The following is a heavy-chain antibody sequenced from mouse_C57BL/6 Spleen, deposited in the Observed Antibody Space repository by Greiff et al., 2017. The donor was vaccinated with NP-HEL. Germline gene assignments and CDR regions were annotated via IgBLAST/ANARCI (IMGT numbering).Heavy chain of an antibody. V-gene: IGHV5-6*01. CDR1: GFTFSSYG. D-gene: IGHD1-1*01. CDR2: ISSGGSYT. J-gene: IGHJ4*01. CDR3: ARHSIYYGSSYYAMGY. Sequence: EVMLVESGGDLVKPGGSLKLSCAASGFTFSSYGMSWVRQTPDKRLEWVATISSGGSYTYYPDSVKGRFTISRDNAKNTLYLQMSSLKSEDTAMYYCARHSIYYGSSYYAMGYWGQGTSVTVSS.